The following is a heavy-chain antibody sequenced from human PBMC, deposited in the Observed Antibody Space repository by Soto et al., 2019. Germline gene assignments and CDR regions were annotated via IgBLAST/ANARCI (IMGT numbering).Heavy chain of an antibody. CDR1: GDSVSSPYY. CDR3: ARSAGWYAVHS. CDR2: VFHTGTT. V-gene: IGHV4-4*02. J-gene: IGHJ4*02. D-gene: IGHD6-19*01. Sequence: QVQLQESGPGLVKPSGTLSLTCGVSGDSVSSPYYWCWVRQPPGKGLEGIGEVFHTGTTSYNPSLRSRVTISMDKSINQFSLDLSSVTAADTAVYYCARSAGWYAVHSWGPGTLVIV.